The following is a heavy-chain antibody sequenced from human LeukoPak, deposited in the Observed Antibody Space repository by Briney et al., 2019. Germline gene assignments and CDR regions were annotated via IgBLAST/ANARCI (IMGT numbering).Heavy chain of an antibody. CDR3: ARRGDSDFRID. V-gene: IGHV5-51*01. Sequence: ESLKISCKAPRHSFHSQWIGWVRQMPGKGLQWMGIIYPGDSDTRYSPSFQGQVTISADTSINAAYLQWNSLEASDTAIYYCARRGDSDFRIDWGQGTLVTVSS. J-gene: IGHJ4*02. D-gene: IGHD2-21*02. CDR1: RHSFHSQW. CDR2: IYPGDSDT.